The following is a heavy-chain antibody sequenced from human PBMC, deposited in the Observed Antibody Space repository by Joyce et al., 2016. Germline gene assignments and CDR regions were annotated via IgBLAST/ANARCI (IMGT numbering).Heavy chain of an antibody. CDR1: GYIFTSYS. D-gene: IGHD3-22*01. CDR2: INGANGNT. J-gene: IGHJ4*02. Sequence: QVQLVQSGAEMQKPGASLRLSCKTSGYIFTSYSIYWVRQAPGQSLEWMGWINGANGNTKYSQKSQDRLSITRDTSASTAYMELNRLRFDDTAVYYCARGYISGDLKLDFWGQGTLVTVS. V-gene: IGHV1-3*01. CDR3: ARGYISGDLKLDF.